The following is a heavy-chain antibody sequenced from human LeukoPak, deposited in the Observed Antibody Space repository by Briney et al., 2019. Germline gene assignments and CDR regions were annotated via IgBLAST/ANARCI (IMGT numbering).Heavy chain of an antibody. J-gene: IGHJ6*03. Sequence: PGGSLRLSCAASGFTFSSYSMNWVRQAPGKGLEWVSYISSSSSTIYYADSVKGRFTISRDNAKNSLYLQMNSLRAEDTAVYYCARETSGSSGIMYYYYMDVWGKGTTVTVSS. CDR1: GFTFSSYS. D-gene: IGHD6-6*01. CDR2: ISSSSSTI. CDR3: ARETSGSSGIMYYYYMDV. V-gene: IGHV3-48*01.